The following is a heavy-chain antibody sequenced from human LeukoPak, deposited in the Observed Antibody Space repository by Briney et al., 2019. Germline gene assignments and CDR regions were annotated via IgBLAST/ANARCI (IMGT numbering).Heavy chain of an antibody. J-gene: IGHJ4*02. CDR1: GFTFSSYW. CDR2: INSDGSSA. Sequence: PGGSLRLSCAASGFTFSSYWMHWVRHAPGKGLAWVSRINSDGSSASYADSVKGRFAISRDNAKNTLYLQMNSLRAEDTAVYYCARGPPDFWSGYSLDYWGQGTLVTVSS. CDR3: ARGPPDFWSGYSLDY. D-gene: IGHD3-3*01. V-gene: IGHV3-74*01.